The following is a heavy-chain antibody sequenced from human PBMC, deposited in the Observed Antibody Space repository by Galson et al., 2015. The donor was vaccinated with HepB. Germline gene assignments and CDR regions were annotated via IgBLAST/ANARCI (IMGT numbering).Heavy chain of an antibody. Sequence: SVKVSCKASGYTFTGYYMHWVRQAPGQGLEWMGRINPNSGGTNYAQKFQGRVTMTRDTSISTAYMELSRLRSDDTAVYYCARGKSIVGATSAFDIWGQGTMVTVSS. CDR3: ARGKSIVGATSAFDI. V-gene: IGHV1-2*06. D-gene: IGHD1-26*01. J-gene: IGHJ3*02. CDR2: INPNSGGT. CDR1: GYTFTGYY.